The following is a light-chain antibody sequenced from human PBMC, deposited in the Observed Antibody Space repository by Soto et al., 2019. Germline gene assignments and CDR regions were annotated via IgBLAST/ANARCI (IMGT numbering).Light chain of an antibody. CDR2: EVS. CDR1: SSDVGGYNF. Sequence: QSVLTQPASVSGSPGQSITISCTGTSSDVGGYNFVSWYQQRPDKAPKLIIFEVSNRPSGVSNRFSGSKFGNTASLTISGLRAEDEADYYFSSYTSNSARVFGGGTKLTVL. V-gene: IGLV2-14*01. CDR3: SSYTSNSARV. J-gene: IGLJ2*01.